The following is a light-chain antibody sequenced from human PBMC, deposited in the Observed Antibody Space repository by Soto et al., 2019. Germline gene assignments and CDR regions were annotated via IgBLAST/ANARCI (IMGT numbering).Light chain of an antibody. J-gene: IGKJ2*01. Sequence: IQMTQSPSSLSASVGDRVTITCRASESITRYLNWYQHKPGKAPNLLIYAASILQSGVPSRFSGSGSGTDFTLTINSLQPEDFATYYCQQTYSTLMYTFGQGTKLKIK. CDR1: ESITRY. V-gene: IGKV1-39*01. CDR2: AAS. CDR3: QQTYSTLMYT.